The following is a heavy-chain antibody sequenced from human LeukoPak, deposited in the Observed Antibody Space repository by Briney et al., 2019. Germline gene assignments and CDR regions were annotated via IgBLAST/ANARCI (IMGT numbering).Heavy chain of an antibody. V-gene: IGHV1-69*05. CDR2: IIPIFGTT. CDR1: GGTFRSYA. D-gene: IGHD5-24*01. J-gene: IGHJ3*02. CDR3: ARIRDGYNDAYDI. Sequence: ASVKVSCKASGGTFRSYAISWVRQAPGQGLEWMGGIIPIFGTTNYAQKFQGRVTMTRDTSTSTVYMELSSLRSEDTAIYYCARIRDGYNDAYDIWGQGTVVTVPS.